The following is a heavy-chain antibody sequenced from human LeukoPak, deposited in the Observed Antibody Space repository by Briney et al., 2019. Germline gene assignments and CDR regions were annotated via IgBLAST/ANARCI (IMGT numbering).Heavy chain of an antibody. V-gene: IGHV5-10-1*01. J-gene: IGHJ4*02. CDR1: GYSFTSYW. Sequence: PGEFLRISCKGSGYSFTSYWITLVRQMPGKGLGWMGRIDPSDSYTNYSPSFQGHVTISADKSISTAYLQWSSLKASDTAIYYCARGVMVRGVRYYSDYWGQGILVTVSS. CDR2: IDPSDSYT. CDR3: ARGVMVRGVRYYSDY. D-gene: IGHD3-10*01.